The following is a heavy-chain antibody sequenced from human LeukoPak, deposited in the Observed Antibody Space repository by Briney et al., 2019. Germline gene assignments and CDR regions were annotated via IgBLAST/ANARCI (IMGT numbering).Heavy chain of an antibody. CDR1: GGSISSYY. D-gene: IGHD6-13*01. CDR2: IYTSGST. Sequence: PSETLSLTCTVSGGSISSYYWSWIRQPPGKGLEWIGYIYTSGSTNYNPSLKSRVTISVDTSKNQFSLKLSSVTAADTAVYYCVRHFRAQQLDYWGQGTLVTVSS. J-gene: IGHJ4*02. V-gene: IGHV4-4*09. CDR3: VRHFRAQQLDY.